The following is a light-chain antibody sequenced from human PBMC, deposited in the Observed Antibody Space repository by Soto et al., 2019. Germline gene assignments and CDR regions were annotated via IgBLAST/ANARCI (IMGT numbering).Light chain of an antibody. CDR1: HNIEGW. CDR3: QKFAISTT. V-gene: IGKV1-5*01. CDR2: DAS. J-gene: IGKJ1*01. Sequence: GDRVTITCRASHNIEGWMAWYQQKPGKAPSLLIFDASTLHSGVPSRFSGSGSGTDFALTISSLQPDDFATYYCQKFAISTTLGQGTKVGIK.